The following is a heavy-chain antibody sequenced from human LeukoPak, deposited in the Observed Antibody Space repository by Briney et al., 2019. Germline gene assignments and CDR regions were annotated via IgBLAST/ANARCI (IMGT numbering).Heavy chain of an antibody. V-gene: IGHV4-30-4*08. Sequence: TLSLTCTVSGGSISSGDYYWSWIRQPPGKGLEWIGYIYYSGSTYYNPSLKSRVTISVDTSKNQFSLKLSSVTAADTAVYYCAIGCSSTSCYLGGDYWGQGTLVTVSS. CDR3: AIGCSSTSCYLGGDY. CDR1: GGSISSGDYY. D-gene: IGHD2-2*01. J-gene: IGHJ4*02. CDR2: IYYSGST.